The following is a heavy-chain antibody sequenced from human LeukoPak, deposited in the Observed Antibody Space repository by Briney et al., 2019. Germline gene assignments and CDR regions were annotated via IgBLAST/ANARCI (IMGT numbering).Heavy chain of an antibody. CDR2: SNAANGNS. D-gene: IGHD6-13*01. CDR3: ARGSHSTSWIIDY. J-gene: IGHJ4*02. CDR1: GNTFTSYA. V-gene: IGHV1-3*02. Sequence: ASVKVSCKASGNTFTSYAMHWVRQAPGQRLEWLGSSNAANGNSQISQEFQGRVTITRETSASTAYMELSSLRSEDMAVYYCARGSHSTSWIIDYWGQGTLVTVSS.